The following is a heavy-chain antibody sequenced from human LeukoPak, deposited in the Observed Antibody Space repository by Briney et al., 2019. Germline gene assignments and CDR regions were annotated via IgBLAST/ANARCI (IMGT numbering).Heavy chain of an antibody. CDR1: GYTFTGYY. CDR2: INPNSGGT. J-gene: IGHJ5*02. CDR3: ARDTPRREGNRFDP. D-gene: IGHD1-14*01. V-gene: IGHV1-2*02. Sequence: ASVKVSCKASGYTFTGYYMHWVRQAPGQGLEWMGWINPNSGGTNYAQKFQGRVTMTRDTSISTAYMELSRLRSDDTAVYYCARDTPRREGNRFDPWGQGALVTVSS.